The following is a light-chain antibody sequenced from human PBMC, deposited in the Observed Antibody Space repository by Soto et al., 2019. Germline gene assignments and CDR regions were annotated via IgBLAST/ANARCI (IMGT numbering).Light chain of an antibody. CDR1: QSVSSSY. Sequence: EIVLTQSPGTLSLSPGERATLACRASQSVSSSYLAWYQQKPGQAPKLLIYAASRRATGIPDRFSGSGSGTDFTLTISSLEPEDFAVYYCQQRNNWPPVTFGGGTKVDIK. V-gene: IGKV3D-20*02. CDR2: AAS. J-gene: IGKJ4*01. CDR3: QQRNNWPPVT.